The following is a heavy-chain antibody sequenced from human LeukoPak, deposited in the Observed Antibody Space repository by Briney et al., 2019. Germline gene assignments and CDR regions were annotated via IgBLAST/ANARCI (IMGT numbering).Heavy chain of an antibody. CDR1: GFTFSSYS. CDR2: ISSSSSYI. V-gene: IGHV3-21*01. CDR3: AKDQVGGVAAADY. Sequence: GGSLRLSCAASGFTFSSYSMNWVRQAPGMGLEWVSSISSSSSYIYYADSVKGRFTISRDNAKNSLYLQMNSLRAEDTAVYYCAKDQVGGVAAADYWGQGTLVTVSS. J-gene: IGHJ4*02. D-gene: IGHD6-13*01.